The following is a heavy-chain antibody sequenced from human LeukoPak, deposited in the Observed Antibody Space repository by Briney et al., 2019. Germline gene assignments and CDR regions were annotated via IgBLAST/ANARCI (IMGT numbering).Heavy chain of an antibody. CDR2: INPNSGDT. J-gene: IGHJ4*02. CDR1: GYTFTSFD. D-gene: IGHD4-23*01. Sequence: ASVKVSCKASGYTFTSFDIYWVRQATGQGPEWMGWINPNSGDTGYAQNFQGRLTMTRNASITTVYMEMSSLRSDDTAVYYCARGDYAGNPYYFDYWGQGTLVTVSS. V-gene: IGHV1-8*01. CDR3: ARGDYAGNPYYFDY.